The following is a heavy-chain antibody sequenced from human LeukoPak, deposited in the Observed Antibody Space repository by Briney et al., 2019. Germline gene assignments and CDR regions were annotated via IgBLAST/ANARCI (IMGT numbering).Heavy chain of an antibody. D-gene: IGHD4-17*01. Sequence: PGGSLRLSCAASGFTFSSYAMHWVRQAPGKGLEWVAVISYDGSNKYYADSVKGRFTISRDNSKNTLYLQMNSLRAEDTAVYYCTKDPNGDYVGAFDFWDQGTLVIVSS. J-gene: IGHJ3*01. CDR1: GFTFSSYA. CDR2: ISYDGSNK. V-gene: IGHV3-30-3*01. CDR3: TKDPNGDYVGAFDF.